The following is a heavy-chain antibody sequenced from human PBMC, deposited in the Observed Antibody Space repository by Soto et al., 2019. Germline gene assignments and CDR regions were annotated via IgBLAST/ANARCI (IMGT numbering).Heavy chain of an antibody. V-gene: IGHV1-69*13. J-gene: IGHJ5*02. CDR3: ATPLAPPEQTPFDP. CDR1: GGTFSSYA. Sequence: SVKVSCKASGGTFSSYAISWVRQAPGQGLEWMGGIIPILGTANYAQKFQGRVTITADESTSTAYMELSSLRSEDTAVYYCATPLAPPEQTPFDPWGQGTLVTVSS. CDR2: IIPILGTA. D-gene: IGHD1-1*01.